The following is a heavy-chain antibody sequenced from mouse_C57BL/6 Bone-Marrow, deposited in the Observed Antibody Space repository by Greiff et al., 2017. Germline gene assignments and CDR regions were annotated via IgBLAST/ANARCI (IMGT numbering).Heavy chain of an antibody. J-gene: IGHJ2*01. CDR1: GYTFTSYW. V-gene: IGHV1-64*01. D-gene: IGHD3-2*02. CDR3: AREDSSGYGNY. Sequence: VQLQQPGAELVKPGASVKLSCKASGYTFTSYWMHWVKQRPGQGLEWIGMIHPNSGSTNYNEKFKSKATLTADKSSSTAYMQLSSLTSEDSAVYCCAREDSSGYGNYWGQGTTLTVSS. CDR2: IHPNSGST.